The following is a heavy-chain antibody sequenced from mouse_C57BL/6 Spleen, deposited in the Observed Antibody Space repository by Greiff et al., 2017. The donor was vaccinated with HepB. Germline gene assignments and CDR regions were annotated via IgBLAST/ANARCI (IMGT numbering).Heavy chain of an antibody. CDR1: GYTFTDYY. J-gene: IGHJ1*03. V-gene: IGHV1-26*01. D-gene: IGHD2-4*01. CDR3: EIRGYDNDNSYFDV. Sequence: VQLQQSGPELVKPGASVKISCKASGYTFTDYYMNWVKQRHGKSLEWIGDINPNNGGTCYNQKFKGKATLTVDKSSSTAYMELSSLTSEDSAVYSCEIRGYDNDNSYFDVWGKGTTVTVSS. CDR2: INPNNGGT.